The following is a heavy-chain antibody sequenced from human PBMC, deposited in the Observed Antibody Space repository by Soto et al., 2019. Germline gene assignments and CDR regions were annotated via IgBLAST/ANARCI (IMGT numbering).Heavy chain of an antibody. D-gene: IGHD3-3*01. CDR2: INANGGNT. CDR1: GYTFTSYY. V-gene: IGHV1-46*01. Sequence: GASVKVSCKASGYTFTSYYMHWVRQAPGQGLEWMGRINANGGNTNYAQKFQGRVTMTTDTSTSTAYMELRSLRSDDTAVYYCARGQPITIFGVVPFYGMDVWGQGTTVTVSS. J-gene: IGHJ6*02. CDR3: ARGQPITIFGVVPFYGMDV.